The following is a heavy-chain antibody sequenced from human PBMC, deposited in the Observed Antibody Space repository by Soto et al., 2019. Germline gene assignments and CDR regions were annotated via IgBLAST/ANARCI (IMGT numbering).Heavy chain of an antibody. CDR1: EFTFSNYA. CDR2: ISYGGGTT. J-gene: IGHJ3*01. D-gene: IGHD3-22*01. Sequence: PGGSLRLSCAASEFTFSNYAMSWVRQAPGKGLEWVSAISYGGGTTYYADSVKGRFTISRDNSKNTLYLQMNSLSSEDTAVYFCITDDSSTYSPRVRDDPFDFWGQGTVVTVSS. CDR3: ITDDSSTYSPRVRDDPFDF. V-gene: IGHV3-23*01.